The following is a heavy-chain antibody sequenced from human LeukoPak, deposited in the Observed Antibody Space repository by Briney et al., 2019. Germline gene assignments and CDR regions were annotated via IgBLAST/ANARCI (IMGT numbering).Heavy chain of an antibody. CDR1: GDSISSGGHY. CDR2: IYYTGST. D-gene: IGHD2-15*01. V-gene: IGHV4-31*03. J-gene: IGHJ4*02. Sequence: PSETLSLTCTVSGDSISSGGHYWNWVRQHPGKGLEWIGYIYYTGSTSYNPSLRSRVTISLDTPKHQVSLRLTSVTAADTAVYYCAREVLGYCNGGSCSEARFFDYWGQGTLITVSS. CDR3: AREVLGYCNGGSCSEARFFDY.